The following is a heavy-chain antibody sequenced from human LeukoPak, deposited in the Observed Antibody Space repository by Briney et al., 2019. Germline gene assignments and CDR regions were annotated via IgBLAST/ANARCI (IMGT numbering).Heavy chain of an antibody. J-gene: IGHJ4*02. V-gene: IGHV1-18*01. CDR3: ARDGDYGGNWGY. CDR2: ISAYNGNT. CDR1: GYTFTSYG. Sequence: ASVKVSCKASGYTFTSYGISWVRQAPGQGLEWMGWISAYNGNTNYPQKLQGRVTMATDTSTSTAYMELRSLRSDDTAVYYCARDGDYGGNWGYWGQGTLVTVSS. D-gene: IGHD4-23*01.